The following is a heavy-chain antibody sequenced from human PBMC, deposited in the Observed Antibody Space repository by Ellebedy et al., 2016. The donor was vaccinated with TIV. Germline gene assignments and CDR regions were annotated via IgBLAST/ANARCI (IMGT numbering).Heavy chain of an antibody. CDR1: GYTFTNYY. CDR2: INPNNGGT. V-gene: IGHV1-2*02. Sequence: AASVKVSCKASGYTFTNYYIHWLRQAPGQGLEWMGWINPNNGGTNYAQKFQGRVTMTRDTSISTAYMELSGMRSDDTAVYSCARALDYDYWGQGTLVTVSS. D-gene: IGHD3-16*01. J-gene: IGHJ4*02. CDR3: ARALDYDY.